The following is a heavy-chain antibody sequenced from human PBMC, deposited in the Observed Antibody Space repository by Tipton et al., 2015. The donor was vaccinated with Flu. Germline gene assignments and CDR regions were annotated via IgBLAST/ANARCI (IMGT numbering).Heavy chain of an antibody. CDR2: IFPRDSDT. CDR1: GYSFSTYW. Sequence: QLVQSGAEAKRSGESLRISCEASGYSFSTYWIGWVRQGAGKGLEWMGIIFPRDSDTTYSPSFECQVTMSVDTSRRVAYLHWSSPRASDTAMYYCARSAGRYSSGFDIWGQGALVTVSS. V-gene: IGHV5-51*03. J-gene: IGHJ4*02. D-gene: IGHD4-11*01. CDR3: ARSAGRYSSGFDI.